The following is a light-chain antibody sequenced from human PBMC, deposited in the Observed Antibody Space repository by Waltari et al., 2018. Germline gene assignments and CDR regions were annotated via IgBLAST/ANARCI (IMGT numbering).Light chain of an antibody. CDR3: QQYSGSPLT. CDR1: QSLLDTSNHKHY. CDR2: WAS. J-gene: IGKJ4*01. V-gene: IGKV4-1*01. Sequence: DIVLTQSPDSLAVSLGERATSHCNSSQSLLDTSNHKHYLAWYRQKPGQPPQLLFYWASTRNSGVPGRLSGGGSGSDFTLTISGLQADDVAVYYCQQYSGSPLTFGGGTKVEIE.